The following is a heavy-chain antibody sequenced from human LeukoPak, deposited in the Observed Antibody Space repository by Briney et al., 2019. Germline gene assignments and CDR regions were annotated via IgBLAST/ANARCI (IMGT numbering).Heavy chain of an antibody. V-gene: IGHV3-11*04. J-gene: IGHJ4*02. CDR3: AKVRIPEYYYDSSGYYSY. D-gene: IGHD3-22*01. CDR2: ISSSGSTI. Sequence: GGSLRLSCAASGFTFSDYYMSWIRQAPGKGLEWVSYISSSGSTIYYADSVKGRFTISRDNAKNSLYLQMNSLRAEDTAVYYCAKVRIPEYYYDSSGYYSYWGQGTLVTVSS. CDR1: GFTFSDYY.